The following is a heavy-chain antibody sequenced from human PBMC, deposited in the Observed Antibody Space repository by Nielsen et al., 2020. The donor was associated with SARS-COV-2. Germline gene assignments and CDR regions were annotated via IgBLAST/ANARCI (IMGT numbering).Heavy chain of an antibody. CDR1: GFTFSSYE. D-gene: IGHD3-9*01. V-gene: IGHV3-48*03. CDR3: ARGPASYDILTGYYIGSSMDV. Sequence: GGSLRLSCAASGFTFSSYEMNWVRQAPGKGLEWVSYISSSGSTIYYADSVKGRFTISRDNAKNSLYLQMNSLRAGDTAVYYCARGPASYDILTGYYIGSSMDVWGQGTTVTVSS. CDR2: ISSSGSTI. J-gene: IGHJ6*02.